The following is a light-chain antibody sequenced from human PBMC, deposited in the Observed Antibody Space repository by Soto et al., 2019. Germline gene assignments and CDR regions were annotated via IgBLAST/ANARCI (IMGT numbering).Light chain of an antibody. CDR2: KAS. V-gene: IGKV1-5*03. CDR1: QSISSW. CDR3: QQYNSYST. Sequence: QMTQSPASLSASVGGRVTIACRASQSISSWLAWYQQKPGKAPKLLIYKASSLESGVPSRFSGSGSGTVFTLTISSLQPDDFATYYCQQYNSYSTFGQGTRLEIK. J-gene: IGKJ5*01.